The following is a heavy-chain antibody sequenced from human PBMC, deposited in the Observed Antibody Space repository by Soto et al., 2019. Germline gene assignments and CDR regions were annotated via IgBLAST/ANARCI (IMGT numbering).Heavy chain of an antibody. Sequence: ASVKVSCKASGYTFTSYDINWVRQATGQGLEWMGWVNPNSGNTGYAQKFQGRVTMTRNTSISTAYMELSSLRSEDTALYYCARDHQSGNSWSFDYWGQGILVTVSS. CDR3: ARDHQSGNSWSFDY. CDR1: GYTFTSYD. D-gene: IGHD5-18*01. CDR2: VNPNSGNT. V-gene: IGHV1-8*01. J-gene: IGHJ4*02.